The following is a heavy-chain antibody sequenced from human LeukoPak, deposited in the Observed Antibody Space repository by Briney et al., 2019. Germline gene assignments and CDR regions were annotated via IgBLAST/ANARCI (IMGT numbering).Heavy chain of an antibody. CDR1: AFSFRSYS. V-gene: IGHV3-48*04. Sequence: GGSLRLSCAASAFSFRSYSMNWVRQAPGKGLEWVSFISGSSSTIYYADSVKGRFTISRDNAKNSLYLQMNSLRAEDTAVYYCAREMTIFVWGKGTTVTVSS. CDR3: AREMTIFV. J-gene: IGHJ6*04. D-gene: IGHD3-3*01. CDR2: ISGSSSTI.